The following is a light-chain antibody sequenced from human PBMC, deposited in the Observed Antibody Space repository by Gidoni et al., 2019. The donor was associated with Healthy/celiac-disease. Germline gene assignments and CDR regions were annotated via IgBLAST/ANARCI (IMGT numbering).Light chain of an antibody. CDR3: QQYYSTPPPF. Sequence: AIRMTKSPSSRSASVADRVTITCWASQGISSCLAWYHQKPAKAPKLFIFYAPSLQSGVPSRFSGSGSGSDYSLTISSLQPEDFATYYCQQYYSTPPPFFGPXTKVDIK. CDR2: YAP. J-gene: IGKJ3*01. V-gene: IGKV1D-43*01. CDR1: QGISSC.